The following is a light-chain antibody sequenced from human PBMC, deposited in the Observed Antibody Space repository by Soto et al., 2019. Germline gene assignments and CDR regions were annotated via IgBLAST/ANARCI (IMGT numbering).Light chain of an antibody. CDR1: SSDVGGYNY. V-gene: IGLV2-8*01. J-gene: IGLJ2*01. CDR2: EVS. Sequence: QSVLTQPPSASGSPGQSVTISCTGTSSDVGGYNYVSWYQQHPGKAPKVMIYEVSKRPSGVPDRFSGSKSGNTASLTVSGLQAGDEADYYCSSYAGSNNYVFGGGTKVTVL. CDR3: SSYAGSNNYV.